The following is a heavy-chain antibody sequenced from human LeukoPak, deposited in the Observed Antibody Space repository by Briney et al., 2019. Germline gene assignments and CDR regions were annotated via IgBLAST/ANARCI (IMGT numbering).Heavy chain of an antibody. CDR1: GFTFSIHA. CDR2: ITGNSVNT. V-gene: IGHV3-23*01. Sequence: PGGSLRLSCAASGFTFSIHAMNWARQAPGKGLEWVSVITGNSVNTFYADSVKGRFTISRDNSKNTLYMYMNSLRAEDAAVYYCVKAASGGWYDTNFDYWGQGTLVTVSS. J-gene: IGHJ4*02. CDR3: VKAASGGWYDTNFDY. D-gene: IGHD6-19*01.